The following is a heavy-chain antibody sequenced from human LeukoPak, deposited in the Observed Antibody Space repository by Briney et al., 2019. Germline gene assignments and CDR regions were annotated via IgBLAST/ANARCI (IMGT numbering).Heavy chain of an antibody. CDR2: IYYSGST. J-gene: IGHJ4*02. V-gene: IGHV4-39*01. CDR1: GGSISSSSYY. CDR3: ASIAAADVDY. Sequence: SETLSLTCTVSGGSISSSSYYWGWIRQPPGKGLEWIGSIYYSGSTYYNPSLKSRVTISVDTSKNQFSLKLSSVTAADTAVYYCASIAAADVDYWGQGTLVTVSS. D-gene: IGHD6-13*01.